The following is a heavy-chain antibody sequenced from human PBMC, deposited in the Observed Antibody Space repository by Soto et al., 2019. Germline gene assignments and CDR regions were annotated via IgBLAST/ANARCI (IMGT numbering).Heavy chain of an antibody. D-gene: IGHD6-13*01. J-gene: IGHJ4*02. CDR3: ARARFTSSWSDAGGPYFDY. V-gene: IGHV4-38-2*01. Sequence: SETLSLTCAVAGYSISSGYYWGWIRQPPGKGLEWIGSIYHSGRTYHNPSLKSRVTISVDTSKNQFSLKLSSVTAADTAVYFCARARFTSSWSDAGGPYFDYWGQGTLVTVSS. CDR2: IYHSGRT. CDR1: GYSISSGYY.